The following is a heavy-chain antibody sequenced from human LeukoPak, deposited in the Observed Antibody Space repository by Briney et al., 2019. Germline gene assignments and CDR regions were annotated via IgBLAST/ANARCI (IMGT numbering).Heavy chain of an antibody. Sequence: GGSLRLSCVVSGFSFDDYAMHWVRQAPGEGLEWVSSISWNSGNIGYADSVKGRFTISRDNAKNSLYLQMNSLRAEDTAVYYCARGGIVEDYWGQGTLVTVSS. V-gene: IGHV3-9*01. D-gene: IGHD1-26*01. CDR2: ISWNSGNI. CDR1: GFSFDDYA. CDR3: ARGGIVEDY. J-gene: IGHJ4*02.